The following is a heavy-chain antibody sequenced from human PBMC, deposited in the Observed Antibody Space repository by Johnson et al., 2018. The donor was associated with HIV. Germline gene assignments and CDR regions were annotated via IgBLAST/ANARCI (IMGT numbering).Heavy chain of an antibody. Sequence: QVQLVESGGGVVQPGGSLRLSCAASGFTFGDYYVTWIRQAPGKGLEWVSYISGSGRTIYYADSVKGRFIISRDNAKNSLYLQMNRLRAEDTAVYFCARKNPEWGAFDIWGQGTVVTVSS. CDR1: GFTFGDYY. V-gene: IGHV3-11*04. CDR3: ARKNPEWGAFDI. D-gene: IGHD1-26*01. CDR2: ISGSGRTI. J-gene: IGHJ3*02.